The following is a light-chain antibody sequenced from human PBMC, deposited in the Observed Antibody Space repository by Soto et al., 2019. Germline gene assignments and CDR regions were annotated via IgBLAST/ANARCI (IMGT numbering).Light chain of an antibody. V-gene: IGLV2-14*01. J-gene: IGLJ2*01. CDR1: SSDVGGYNY. CDR3: SSYTSSSTLVV. CDR2: DVS. Sequence: QSALTQPASVSGAPVQSITISCTGTSSDVGGYNYVSWYQQHPGKAPKLMIYDVSNRPSGVSNRFSGSKSGNTASLTISGLQAEDEADDYCSSYTSSSTLVVFGVGTKLTVL.